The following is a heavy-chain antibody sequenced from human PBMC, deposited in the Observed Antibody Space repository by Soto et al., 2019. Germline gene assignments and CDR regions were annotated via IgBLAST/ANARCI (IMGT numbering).Heavy chain of an antibody. Sequence: QVQLQESGPGLVKPSGTLSLTCADSSGSISSSNWWSWVRQPPGKGLEWIGEIYHSGSTNYNTSLKSRVTISVDKSKNQFSLKLSSVAAADTAVYYCARVSDIVVVVAAPRHYYMDVWGKGTTVTVSS. V-gene: IGHV4-4*02. CDR2: IYHSGST. J-gene: IGHJ6*03. D-gene: IGHD2-15*01. CDR1: SGSISSSNW. CDR3: ARVSDIVVVVAAPRHYYMDV.